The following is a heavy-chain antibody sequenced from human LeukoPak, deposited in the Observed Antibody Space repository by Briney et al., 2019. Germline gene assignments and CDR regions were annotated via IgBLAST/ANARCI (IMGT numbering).Heavy chain of an antibody. D-gene: IGHD5-18*01. CDR1: GFTFNTHT. Sequence: PGGSLRLSCATSGFTFNTHTMNWVRQAPGKGLEWVSGISGSGTNRYYADSVKGRFTISRDDSKNTLYLQMNSLRAEDTAVYYCANRGYNYGLDAFDIWGQGTMVTVSS. CDR3: ANRGYNYGLDAFDI. V-gene: IGHV3-23*01. CDR2: ISGSGTNR. J-gene: IGHJ3*02.